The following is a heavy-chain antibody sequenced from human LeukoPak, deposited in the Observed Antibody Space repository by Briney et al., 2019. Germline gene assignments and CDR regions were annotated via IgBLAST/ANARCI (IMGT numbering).Heavy chain of an antibody. D-gene: IGHD3-9*01. CDR2: IYSAGTT. CDR3: ARSTDWFQKIFDY. V-gene: IGHV3-53*01. J-gene: IGHJ4*02. CDR1: GFTVSSVY. Sequence: PGGSLRLSCAASGFTVSSVYMTWVRQAPGKGMGWVSVIYSAGTTYSADSVKGRFTISRDNSKNTVYLQMNSLRVEDTAVYYCARSTDWFQKIFDYWGQGALVTVSS.